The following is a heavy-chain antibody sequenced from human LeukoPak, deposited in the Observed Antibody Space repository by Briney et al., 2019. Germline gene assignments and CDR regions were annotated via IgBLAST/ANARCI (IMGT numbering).Heavy chain of an antibody. CDR1: GFTFSSYG. CDR3: AKDQVVTAIRPDAFDI. D-gene: IGHD2-21*02. Sequence: GGSLRLSCAASGFTFSSYGMHWVRQAPGKGLEWVAVISYDGSNKYYADSVKGRFTFSRDNSRNTLYLQMNSLRAEDTAVYYCAKDQVVTAIRPDAFDIWGQGTMVTVS. V-gene: IGHV3-30*18. CDR2: ISYDGSNK. J-gene: IGHJ3*02.